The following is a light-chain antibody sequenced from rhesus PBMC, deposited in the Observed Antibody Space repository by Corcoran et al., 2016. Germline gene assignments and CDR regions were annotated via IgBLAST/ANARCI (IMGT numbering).Light chain of an antibody. J-gene: IGKJ4*01. CDR1: QSISSW. Sequence: DIQMTQSPSSLSASVGDTVTITCRASQSISSWLAWYQQKPGKVPKLLIYKASRLQSGVPSRFSGSGSGTDFTLTISSLQSEDFATYYCQQYGRSQLTFGGGTKVELK. V-gene: IGKV1-22*01. CDR2: KAS. CDR3: QQYGRSQLT.